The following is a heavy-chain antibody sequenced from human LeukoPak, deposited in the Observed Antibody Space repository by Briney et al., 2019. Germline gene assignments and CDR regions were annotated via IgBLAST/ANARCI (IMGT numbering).Heavy chain of an antibody. J-gene: IGHJ4*02. Sequence: TGDSLRLSCAASGFTVSSNYMSWVRQAPGKGLEWVSVIYSGGSTYYADSVKGRFTISRDNSKNTLYLQMNSLRAEDTAVYYCARNYYDILTGYRNWGQGTLVTVSS. CDR1: GFTVSSNY. CDR2: IYSGGST. CDR3: ARNYYDILTGYRN. V-gene: IGHV3-66*01. D-gene: IGHD3-9*01.